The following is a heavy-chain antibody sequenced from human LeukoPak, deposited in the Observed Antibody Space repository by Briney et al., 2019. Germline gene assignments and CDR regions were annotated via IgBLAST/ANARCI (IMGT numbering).Heavy chain of an antibody. CDR3: ARGYSSGWYPFHY. Sequence: SETLSLTCTVSGGSISSSYWSWIRQPAGKGLEWIGRIYTSGSTDHNPSLESRVTISVDKSKNQLSLRLTSVTAADTAVYYCARGYSSGWYPFHYWGQGTLVTVSS. V-gene: IGHV4-4*07. CDR2: IYTSGST. D-gene: IGHD6-19*01. J-gene: IGHJ4*02. CDR1: GGSISSSY.